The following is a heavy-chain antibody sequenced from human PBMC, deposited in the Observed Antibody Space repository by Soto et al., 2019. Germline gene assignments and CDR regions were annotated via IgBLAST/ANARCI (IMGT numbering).Heavy chain of an antibody. D-gene: IGHD3-16*01. V-gene: IGHV1-3*01. J-gene: IGHJ4*02. CDR2: INAGNGNT. CDR3: ARDLGDYVSYFDY. CDR1: VYTFTSYA. Sequence: QVQLVQSGAEVKKPGASVKVSCKASVYTFTSYAMHWVRQAPGQRLEWMGWINAGNGNTKYSQKFQGRVTITRDTSASTAYMELSSLRSEDTAVYYCARDLGDYVSYFDYWGQGTLVTVSS.